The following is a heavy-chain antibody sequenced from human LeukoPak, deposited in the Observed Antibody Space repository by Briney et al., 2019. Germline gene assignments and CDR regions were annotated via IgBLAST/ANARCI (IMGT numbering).Heavy chain of an antibody. CDR1: GGSISNYF. D-gene: IGHD3-22*01. J-gene: IGHJ4*02. CDR2: INYSGST. V-gene: IGHV4-59*01. CDR3: ARMSSGYYIDY. Sequence: SETLSLTCTFSGGSISNYFWNWIRQTPGKGLEWIGSINYSGSTNCNPSLKSRGTMSVDTSKNQFSLKLTSVTAADTAVYYCARMSSGYYIDYWGQGTLVTVSS.